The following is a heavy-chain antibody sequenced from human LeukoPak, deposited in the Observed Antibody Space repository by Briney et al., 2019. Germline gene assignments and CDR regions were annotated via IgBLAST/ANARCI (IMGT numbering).Heavy chain of an antibody. J-gene: IGHJ4*02. D-gene: IGHD1-26*01. Sequence: KPGGSLRLSCAASGFTFSSYGMSWVRQAPGKGLEWVSSISSSSSYIYYADSMKGRFTISRDNAKNSLYLQMNSLRAEDTAVYYCARTGDSGSYFGYWGQGTLVTVSS. CDR2: ISSSSSYI. CDR1: GFTFSSYG. V-gene: IGHV3-21*01. CDR3: ARTGDSGSYFGY.